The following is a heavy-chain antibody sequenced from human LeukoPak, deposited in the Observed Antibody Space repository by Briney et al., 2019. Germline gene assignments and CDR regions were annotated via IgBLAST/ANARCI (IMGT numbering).Heavy chain of an antibody. CDR2: ISWNSGSI. CDR1: GFTFSSYA. J-gene: IGHJ5*02. CDR3: AKDIRTHRSGWS. Sequence: GGSLRLSCAASGFTFSSYAMSWVRQAPGKGLEWVSGISWNSGSIGYADSVKGRFTISRDNAKNSLYLQMNSLRAEDTALYYCAKDIRTHRSGWSWGQGTLVTVSS. D-gene: IGHD6-19*01. V-gene: IGHV3-9*01.